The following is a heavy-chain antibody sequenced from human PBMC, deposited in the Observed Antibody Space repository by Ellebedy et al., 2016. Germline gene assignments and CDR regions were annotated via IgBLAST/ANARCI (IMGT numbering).Heavy chain of an antibody. D-gene: IGHD3-9*01. Sequence: GESLKISCVASGFTFSSYWIHWVRQAPGKGLEWVADIKPDGSVTYYVDYVRGRLTISRDNARSSVYLQLNRLRVEDTAVYHCARDLTATGTLDYWGRGTLVTVSS. CDR3: ARDLTATGTLDY. V-gene: IGHV3-7*03. CDR2: IKPDGSVT. CDR1: GFTFSSYW. J-gene: IGHJ4*02.